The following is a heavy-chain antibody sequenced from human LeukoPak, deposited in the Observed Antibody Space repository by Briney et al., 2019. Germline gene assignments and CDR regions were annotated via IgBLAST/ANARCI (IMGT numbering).Heavy chain of an antibody. CDR1: GCTFTGYY. J-gene: IGHJ4*02. V-gene: IGHV1-2*02. CDR3: ARQLGATSRDY. D-gene: IGHD1-26*01. Sequence: GASVKVSCKASGCTFTGYYMHWVRQAPGQGLEWMGWIIPNSGATNYAQNFQGRVTMTRDTSISTAYMELNRLTSDDTAVYYCARQLGATSRDYWGQGTLVTVSS. CDR2: IIPNSGAT.